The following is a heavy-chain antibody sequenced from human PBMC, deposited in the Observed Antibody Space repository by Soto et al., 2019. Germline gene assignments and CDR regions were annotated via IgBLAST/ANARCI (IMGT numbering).Heavy chain of an antibody. J-gene: IGHJ4*02. CDR1: GGSISSSSYY. CDR3: ARHAEGAGFKYCSGGSCYVR. D-gene: IGHD2-15*01. CDR2: IYYSGST. Sequence: PSETLSLTCTVSGGSISSSSYYWGWIRQPPGKGLEWIGSIYYSGSTYYNPSLKSRVTISVDTSKNQFSLKLSSVTAADTAVYYCARHAEGAGFKYCSGGSCYVRWGQGTLVTVSS. V-gene: IGHV4-39*01.